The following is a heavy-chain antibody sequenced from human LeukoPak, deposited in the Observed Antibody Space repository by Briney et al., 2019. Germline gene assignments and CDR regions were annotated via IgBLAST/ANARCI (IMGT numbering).Heavy chain of an antibody. CDR2: ISGSGGST. V-gene: IGHV3-23*01. CDR3: AKETEVVPAAIHFDY. J-gene: IGHJ4*02. CDR1: GFTFSSYA. Sequence: GGSLRLSCAASGFTFSSYAMSWVRQAPGKGLEWVSAISGSGGSTNYADSVKGRFTISRDNSKNTLYLQMNSLRAEDTAVYYCAKETEVVPAAIHFDYWGQGTLVTVSS. D-gene: IGHD2-2*01.